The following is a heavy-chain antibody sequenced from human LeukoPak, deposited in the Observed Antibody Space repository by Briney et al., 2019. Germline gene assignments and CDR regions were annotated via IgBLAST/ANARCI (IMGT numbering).Heavy chain of an antibody. D-gene: IGHD3-3*02. CDR1: GFTDSSTY. J-gene: IGHJ4*02. V-gene: IGHV3-53*01. CDR3: ARDSSSFPNYFDY. CDR2: IYSDGTT. Sequence: GGSLRLSCAASGFTDSSTYMSWVRQAPGKGLEWVSLIYSDGTTFYADSVKGRFAISTDNSKNTLYLQMSSLRAEDTAVYYCARDSSSFPNYFDYWGQGTLITVSS.